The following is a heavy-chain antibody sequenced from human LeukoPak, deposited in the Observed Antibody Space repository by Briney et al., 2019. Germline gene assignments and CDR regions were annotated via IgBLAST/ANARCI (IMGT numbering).Heavy chain of an antibody. CDR3: ARGFGELSFDY. D-gene: IGHD3-10*01. CDR1: GGTFSSYA. J-gene: IGHJ4*02. Sequence: ASVKVSCKASGGTFSSYAISWVRQAPGQGLEWMGGIIPIFGTADYAQKFQGRVTITADESTSTAYMELSSLRSEDTAVYYCARGFGELSFDYWGQGTLVTVSS. V-gene: IGHV1-69*13. CDR2: IIPIFGTA.